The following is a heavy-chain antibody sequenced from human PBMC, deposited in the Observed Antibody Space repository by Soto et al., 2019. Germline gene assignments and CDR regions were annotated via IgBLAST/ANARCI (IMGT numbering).Heavy chain of an antibody. J-gene: IGHJ5*02. V-gene: IGHV3-53*04. CDR3: ARGRDCGGDCPNWFDP. CDR1: GFTVSSNY. CDR2: IYSGGST. Sequence: ESGGGLVQPGGSLRLSCAASGFTVSSNYMSWVRQAPGKGLEWVSVIYSGGSTYYADSVKGRFTISRHNSKNTLYLQMNSLRAEDTAVYYWARGRDCGGDCPNWFDPWGQGTLVTVSS. D-gene: IGHD2-21*02.